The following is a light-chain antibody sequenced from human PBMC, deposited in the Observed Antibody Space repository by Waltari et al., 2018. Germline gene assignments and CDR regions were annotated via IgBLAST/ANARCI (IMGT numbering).Light chain of an antibody. CDR3: QSYDSSLSGCV. Sequence: QSVLTQPPSVSGAPGQRVTISCTGRNSNIGAGYDVQWYQQLPGTPPKVLISGGSKRSSGVPDGFAGSRSGASASLAITGLQAEDEADYYCQSYDSSLSGCVFGTGTKVTVL. V-gene: IGLV1-40*01. CDR1: NSNIGAGYD. J-gene: IGLJ1*01. CDR2: GGS.